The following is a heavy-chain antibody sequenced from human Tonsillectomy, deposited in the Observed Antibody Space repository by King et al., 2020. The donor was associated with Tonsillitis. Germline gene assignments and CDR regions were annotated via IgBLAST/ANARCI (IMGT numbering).Heavy chain of an antibody. CDR1: GYTFTSYD. J-gene: IGHJ4*02. V-gene: IGHV1-18*04. CDR3: ARMIGPGSVPSLEY. D-gene: IGHD5/OR15-5a*01. CDR2: ISTYNGNT. Sequence: LVQSGAEVKKPGASVKVSCKASGYTFTSYDINWVRQAPGQGLEWMGWISTYNGNTNYAQKLQGRVTMTTDTYTSTVYMQLRSLRSDDPAVYYFARMIGPGSVPSLEYWGQGTLFTVSS.